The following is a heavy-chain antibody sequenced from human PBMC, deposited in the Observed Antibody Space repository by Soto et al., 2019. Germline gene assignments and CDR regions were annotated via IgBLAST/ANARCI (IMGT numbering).Heavy chain of an antibody. V-gene: IGHV3-23*01. D-gene: IGHD2-15*01. J-gene: IGHJ4*02. CDR3: AKDEVVAAATFDY. Sequence: GGSLRLSCAASGFTFSSYAVSWVRQAPGKGLEWVSAISGSGGSTYHADSVKGRFTISRDNSKNTLYLQMNSLRAEDTAVYYCAKDEVVAAATFDYWGQGTLVTVSS. CDR2: ISGSGGST. CDR1: GFTFSSYA.